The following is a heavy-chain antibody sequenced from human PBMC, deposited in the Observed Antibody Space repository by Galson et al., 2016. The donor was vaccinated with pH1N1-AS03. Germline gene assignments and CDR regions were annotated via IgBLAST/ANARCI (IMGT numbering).Heavy chain of an antibody. CDR1: GRIFSNLW. Sequence: SLRLSCAASGRIFSNLWMMWVRQSPGKGPEWVGRIKSTVHGETTDYAAPVKGRFTISRDDSKNTVYLQMNSLKTEDTALYYCTTDVPVSGGALDSWGQGTPATVSS. D-gene: IGHD3-16*01. V-gene: IGHV3-15*01. J-gene: IGHJ4*02. CDR2: IKSTVHGETT. CDR3: TTDVPVSGGALDS.